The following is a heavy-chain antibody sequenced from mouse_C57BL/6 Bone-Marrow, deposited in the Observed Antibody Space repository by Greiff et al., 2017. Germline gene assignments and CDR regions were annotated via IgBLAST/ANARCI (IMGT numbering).Heavy chain of an antibody. CDR3: TPTTGTHAMDY. V-gene: IGHV14-4*01. CDR2: IDPENGDT. Sequence: EVQLQQSGAELVRPGASVKLSCTASGFNIKDDYMHWVKQRPEQGLEWIGWIDPENGDTEYASKFQGKATITADTSSNTAYLQLSSLTSEDTAVYDCTPTTGTHAMDYWGQGTSVTVSS. CDR1: GFNIKDDY. J-gene: IGHJ4*01. D-gene: IGHD4-1*02.